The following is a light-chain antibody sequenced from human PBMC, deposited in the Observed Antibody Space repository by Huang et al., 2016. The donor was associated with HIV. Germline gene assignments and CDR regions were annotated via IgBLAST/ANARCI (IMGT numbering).Light chain of an antibody. CDR1: RRVSSD. V-gene: IGKV3-11*01. CDR3: QQRSDWPRT. CDR2: GAS. J-gene: IGKJ2*01. Sequence: EIVLTQSPATLSLSPGERATLSCRASRRVSSDLDLYQQKAGQAPRLLIYGASNRATGIPARFSGSGSGTDFTLTISSLEPEDFAVYYCQQRSDWPRTFGQGTKLEIK.